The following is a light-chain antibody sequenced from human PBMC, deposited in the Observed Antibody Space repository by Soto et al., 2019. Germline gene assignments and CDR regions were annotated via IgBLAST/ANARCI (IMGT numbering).Light chain of an antibody. V-gene: IGKV3-15*01. CDR1: QSVGSN. J-gene: IGKJ1*01. CDR3: QQYNNWPPDRT. CDR2: GAS. Sequence: EIVMTQSPATLSVSPGKRATLSCRASQSVGSNLAWYQQKPGQAPRLLIYGASTRATGIPARFSGSGSGTEFTLTISSLQSEDFAIYLCQQYNNWPPDRTFGQGTKVEIK.